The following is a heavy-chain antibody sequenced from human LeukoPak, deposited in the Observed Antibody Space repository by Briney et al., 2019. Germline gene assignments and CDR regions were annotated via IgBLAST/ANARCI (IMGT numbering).Heavy chain of an antibody. J-gene: IGHJ3*02. CDR2: IHYSGIT. CDR3: ARDQELVPRTFDI. Sequence: SETLSLTCSVSGGSISSNSYYWGWIRQPPGKGLEWIGSIHYSGITYYNPSLKSRVTISVDTSKNQFSLKMSFVTAADTAVYYCARDQELVPRTFDIWGRGTMVTVSS. CDR1: GGSISSNSYY. D-gene: IGHD3-10*01. V-gene: IGHV4-39*07.